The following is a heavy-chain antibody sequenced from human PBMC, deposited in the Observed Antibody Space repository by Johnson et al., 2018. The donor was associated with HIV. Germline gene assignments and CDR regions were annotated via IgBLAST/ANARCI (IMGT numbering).Heavy chain of an antibody. CDR2: ISYDGSNK. J-gene: IGHJ3*02. V-gene: IGHV3-30-3*01. D-gene: IGHD3-10*01. CDR3: ARALTMVRGVISDALDI. CDR1: GFTFSSYA. Sequence: QVQLVESGGGVVQPGRSLRLSCAASGFTFSSYAMHWVRQAPGKGLAWVAVISYDGSNKYYADSVKGRFTISRDNSKNTLYLQMNSLRAEDTALYYCARALTMVRGVISDALDIWGQETMVTVSS.